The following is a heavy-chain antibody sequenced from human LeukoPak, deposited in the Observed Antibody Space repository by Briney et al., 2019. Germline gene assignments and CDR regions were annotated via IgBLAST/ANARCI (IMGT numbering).Heavy chain of an antibody. CDR1: GFTFKSHW. Sequence: WGSLRLSCAASGFTFKSHWMHWVRQAPGQGLVWVSYMNSDGSTTTYADSVRGRFTISRDNAKNTLYLQMSNLRAEDTAIYYCGGDRGYSGDYWGQGTLVTVSS. V-gene: IGHV3-74*01. CDR3: GGDRGYSGDY. D-gene: IGHD1-26*01. CDR2: MNSDGSTT. J-gene: IGHJ4*02.